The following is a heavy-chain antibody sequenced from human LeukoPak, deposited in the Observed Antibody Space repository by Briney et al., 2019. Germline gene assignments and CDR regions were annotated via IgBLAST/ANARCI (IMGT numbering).Heavy chain of an antibody. CDR1: GFTFSSYE. Sequence: GGSLRLPCAASGFTFSSYEMNWVRQAPGKGLEWVSYISGSGRTIYYADSVKGRFTISRDSAKNSLFLQMDSLTVEDTAVYYCARETSVAGDFIDSWGQGTLVIVSS. D-gene: IGHD4-11*01. J-gene: IGHJ4*02. CDR3: ARETSVAGDFIDS. V-gene: IGHV3-48*03. CDR2: ISGSGRTI.